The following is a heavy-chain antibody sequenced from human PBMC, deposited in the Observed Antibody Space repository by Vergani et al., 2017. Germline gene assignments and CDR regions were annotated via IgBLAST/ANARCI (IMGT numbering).Heavy chain of an antibody. Sequence: VQLVESGGGLVKPGGSLRLSCAASGFTFSDYYMTWIRQAPGKGLEWVSYISSSSSYTNYADSVKGRFTISRDNAKKSLYLQMNSLRVEDTAVYYCARRYCSGGSWYPGYWGQGTLVTVSS. D-gene: IGHD2-15*01. CDR1: GFTFSDYY. CDR2: ISSSSSYT. J-gene: IGHJ4*02. V-gene: IGHV3-11*06. CDR3: ARRYCSGGSWYPGY.